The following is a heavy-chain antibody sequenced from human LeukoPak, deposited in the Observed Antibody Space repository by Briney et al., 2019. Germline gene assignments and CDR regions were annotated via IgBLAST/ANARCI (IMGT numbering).Heavy chain of an antibody. CDR2: IIPIFGTA. CDR3: ARGGIVVVPAAIPDYYYMDV. V-gene: IGHV1-69*13. CDR1: GGTFSSYA. D-gene: IGHD2-2*02. J-gene: IGHJ6*03. Sequence: SVKVSCKASGGTFSSYAISWVRQAPGQGLEWMGGIIPIFGTANYALKFQGRVTITADVSTSTAYMELSSLRSEDTAVYYCARGGIVVVPAAIPDYYYMDVWGKGTTVTVSS.